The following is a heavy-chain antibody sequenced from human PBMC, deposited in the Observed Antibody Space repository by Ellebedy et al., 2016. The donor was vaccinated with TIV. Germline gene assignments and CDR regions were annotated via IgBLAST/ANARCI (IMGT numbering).Heavy chain of an antibody. V-gene: IGHV3-7*03. Sequence: GESLKISXAASGFTFSSYWMSWVRQAPGKGLEWVANIKQDGSEKYYVDSVKGRFTISRDNAKNSLYLQMNSLRAEDTAVYYCARSAAMVLNDWGQGTLVTVSS. CDR2: IKQDGSEK. CDR1: GFTFSSYW. CDR3: ARSAAMVLND. D-gene: IGHD5-18*01. J-gene: IGHJ4*02.